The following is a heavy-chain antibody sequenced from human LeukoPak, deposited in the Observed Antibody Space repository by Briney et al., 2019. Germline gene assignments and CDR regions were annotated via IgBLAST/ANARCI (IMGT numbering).Heavy chain of an antibody. CDR3: AKDRIVGATTSYDYFDY. CDR1: GFTFSSYA. Sequence: GGSLRLSCAASGFTFSSYAMSWVRQAPGKGLEWVSAISGSGGSTYYADSVKGRFTISRDNSKNTLYLQMNSLRVEDTAIYYCAKDRIVGATTSYDYFDYWGQGTLVSVSS. D-gene: IGHD1-26*01. V-gene: IGHV3-23*01. J-gene: IGHJ4*02. CDR2: ISGSGGST.